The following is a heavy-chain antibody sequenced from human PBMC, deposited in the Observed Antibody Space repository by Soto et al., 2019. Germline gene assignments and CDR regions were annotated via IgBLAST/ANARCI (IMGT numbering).Heavy chain of an antibody. CDR1: GGSISTYY. D-gene: IGHD3-10*01. CDR3: ASQRLLWPLFDY. CDR2: VYYSGIT. Sequence: QVQLQESGPGLVKPSETLSLTCTVSGGSISTYYWSWIRQPPGKRLEWIGDVYYSGITDYSPSLKSRLTISVDTSKNQFSLSLSSVTAADTAVYYCASQRLLWPLFDYWGQGILVTVSS. J-gene: IGHJ4*02. V-gene: IGHV4-59*12.